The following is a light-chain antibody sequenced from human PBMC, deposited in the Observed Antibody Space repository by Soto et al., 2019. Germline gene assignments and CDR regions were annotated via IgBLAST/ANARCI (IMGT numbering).Light chain of an antibody. Sequence: ETVITHSPDTLSFSPGDTATLSCRASQNIRTNLAWYQQKPGRAPRLLIYGASTGATGIPDRFSGSGSGTEFTLTISSLQSEDSAVYYCQQYNIWPPLTFGGGTKVDI. CDR3: QQYNIWPPLT. J-gene: IGKJ4*01. CDR2: GAS. CDR1: QNIRTN. V-gene: IGKV3-15*01.